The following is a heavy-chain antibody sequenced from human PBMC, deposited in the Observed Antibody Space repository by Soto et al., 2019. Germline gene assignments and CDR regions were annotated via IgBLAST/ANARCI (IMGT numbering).Heavy chain of an antibody. D-gene: IGHD5-12*01. Sequence: ASVKVSCKASGYTFTGYYMHWARQAPGQGLEWMGWINPNSGGTNYAQKFQGWVTMTRDTSISTAYMELSRLRSDDTAVYYCAIPGGEYSGYDLDYWGQGTLVTVSS. J-gene: IGHJ4*02. V-gene: IGHV1-2*04. CDR3: AIPGGEYSGYDLDY. CDR1: GYTFTGYY. CDR2: INPNSGGT.